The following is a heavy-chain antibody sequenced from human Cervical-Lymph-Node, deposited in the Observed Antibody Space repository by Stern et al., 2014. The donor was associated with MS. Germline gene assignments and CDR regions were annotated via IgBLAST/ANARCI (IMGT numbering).Heavy chain of an antibody. J-gene: IGHJ6*04. CDR2: INIYTGAT. Sequence: VQLVESGAEVKKPGASLKGSCKASGYAFTSQGITWVRQAPGQGIEWMGWINIYTGATDYAQKFQGRVTMTRDTSTSTAYVELRSLRSDDTAVYYCARAKIPHKWKDVGYYYGMDVWGEGTTVTVSS. D-gene: IGHD1-20*01. CDR3: ARAKIPHKWKDVGYYYGMDV. CDR1: GYAFTSQG. V-gene: IGHV1-18*01.